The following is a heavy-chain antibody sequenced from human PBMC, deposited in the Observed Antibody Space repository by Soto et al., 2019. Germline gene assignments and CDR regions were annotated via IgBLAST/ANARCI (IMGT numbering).Heavy chain of an antibody. J-gene: IGHJ3*02. Sequence: GGSLRLSCAASGFTFSNYWMSWVRQAPGQGLEWVANIKQDGSDKYYVDSVRGRFTISRDNAKNSLYLQMNSLRAEDTAVYYCARPWNSDYTTDAFDIWGQGTMVTVSS. V-gene: IGHV3-7*01. CDR1: GFTFSNYW. D-gene: IGHD3-3*01. CDR3: ARPWNSDYTTDAFDI. CDR2: IKQDGSDK.